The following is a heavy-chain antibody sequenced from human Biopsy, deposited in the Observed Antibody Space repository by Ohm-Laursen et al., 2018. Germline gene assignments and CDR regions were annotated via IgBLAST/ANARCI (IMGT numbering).Heavy chain of an antibody. CDR1: GGSISSDY. Sequence: GTLSLTCTVSGGSISSDYWSWIRQTPGKGLEWIGNIFYSANTYYNPSLKSRVTISVDTSKNQFSLKLSSVTAADTAVYYCARATNSTGWPYYYFYGMDVWGQGTTVTVSS. CDR3: ARATNSTGWPYYYFYGMDV. CDR2: IFYSANT. V-gene: IGHV4-59*01. J-gene: IGHJ6*02. D-gene: IGHD2/OR15-2a*01.